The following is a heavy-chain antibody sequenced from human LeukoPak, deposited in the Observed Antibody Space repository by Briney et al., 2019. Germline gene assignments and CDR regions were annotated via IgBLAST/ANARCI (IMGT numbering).Heavy chain of an antibody. V-gene: IGHV3-74*01. CDR1: GFTFSSYW. D-gene: IGHD2-2*01. CDR3: ARDSLYCSSTSCEAFDI. Sequence: PGGSLRLSCAASGFTFSSYWMHWVRQAPGKGLVWVSRINTAASSTSYADAVKGRFTISRDNAKNTLYPQMNSLRAEDTAVYYCARDSLYCSSTSCEAFDIWGQGTMVTVSS. J-gene: IGHJ3*02. CDR2: INTAASST.